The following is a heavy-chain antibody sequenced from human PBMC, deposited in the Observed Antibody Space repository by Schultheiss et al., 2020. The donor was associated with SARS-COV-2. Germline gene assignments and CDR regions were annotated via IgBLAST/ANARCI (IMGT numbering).Heavy chain of an antibody. V-gene: IGHV5-51*01. J-gene: IGHJ3*02. Sequence: GGSLRLSCKGSGYSFTSYWIGWVRQMPGKGLEWMGIIYPGDSDTRYSPSFQGQVTISADKSISTAYLQWSSLKASDTAMYYCARHQLIYSKRFGRDPSDAFDIWGQGTMVTVSS. D-gene: IGHD3-10*01. CDR2: IYPGDSDT. CDR3: ARHQLIYSKRFGRDPSDAFDI. CDR1: GYSFTSYW.